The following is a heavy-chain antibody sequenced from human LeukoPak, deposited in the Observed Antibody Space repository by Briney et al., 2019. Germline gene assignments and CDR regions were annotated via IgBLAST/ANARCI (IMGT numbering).Heavy chain of an antibody. V-gene: IGHV3-33*01. CDR3: ARASGFDY. D-gene: IGHD1-26*01. CDR2: IWYDGSNK. Sequence: GGSLRLSCAASGVTFSSYGMHWVRQAPGKGLEWVAVIWYDGSNKYYADSVKGRFTISRDNSKNTLYLQMDSLRAEDTAVYYCARASGFDYWGQGTLVTVSS. J-gene: IGHJ4*02. CDR1: GVTFSSYG.